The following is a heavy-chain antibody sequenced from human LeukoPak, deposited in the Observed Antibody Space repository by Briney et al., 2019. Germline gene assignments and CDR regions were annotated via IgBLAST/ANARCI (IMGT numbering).Heavy chain of an antibody. D-gene: IGHD3-16*01. CDR2: IRSKAYGGTT. CDR1: GFTFGDYA. Sequence: GGSLRLSCTASGFTFGDYAMSWSRQAPGKGLEWVGFIRSKAYGGTTEYAASVKGRFTISRDDSKSIAYLQMNSLKTEDTAVYYCTRVSMILYFDYWGQGTLVTVSS. J-gene: IGHJ4*02. CDR3: TRVSMILYFDY. V-gene: IGHV3-49*03.